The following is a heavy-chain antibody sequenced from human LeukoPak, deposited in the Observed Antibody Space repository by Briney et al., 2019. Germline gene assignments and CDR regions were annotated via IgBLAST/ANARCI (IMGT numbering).Heavy chain of an antibody. CDR3: ARVNLWFGELTFDY. J-gene: IGHJ4*02. D-gene: IGHD3-10*01. Sequence: PGGSLRLSSAASGFTFSSYWMSWVRQAPGKGLEWVANIKQDGSEKYYVDSVKGRFTISRDNAKNSLYLQMNSLRAEDTAVYYCARVNLWFGELTFDYWGQGTLVTVSS. CDR2: IKQDGSEK. CDR1: GFTFSSYW. V-gene: IGHV3-7*01.